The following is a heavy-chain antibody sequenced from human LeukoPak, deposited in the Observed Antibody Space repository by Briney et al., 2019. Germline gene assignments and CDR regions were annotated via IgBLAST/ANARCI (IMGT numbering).Heavy chain of an antibody. CDR1: GGSISSGGYY. D-gene: IGHD1-26*01. J-gene: IGHJ4*02. Sequence: SETLSLTCTVSGGSISSGGYYWSWSRQPPGKGLEWIGYIYHSGSTYYNPSLKSRVTISVDRSKNQFSLKLSSVTAADTAVYYCARELSEGGSEWDHTGFDYWGQGTLVTVSS. CDR2: IYHSGST. CDR3: ARELSEGGSEWDHTGFDY. V-gene: IGHV4-30-2*01.